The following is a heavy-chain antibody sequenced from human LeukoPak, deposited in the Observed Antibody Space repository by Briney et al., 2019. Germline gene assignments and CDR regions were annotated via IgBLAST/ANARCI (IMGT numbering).Heavy chain of an antibody. CDR1: GFTFDDYA. J-gene: IGHJ4*02. D-gene: IGHD1-14*01. CDR2: ISWNSGSI. CDR3: AKDRTSRVEPVDY. Sequence: GGSLRLSCAASGFTFDDYAMHWVRQAPGKGLEWVSGISWNSGSIGYADSVKGRFTISRDNAKNSLYLQMNSLRAEDTALYYCAKDRTSRVEPVDYWGQGTLVTVSS. V-gene: IGHV3-9*01.